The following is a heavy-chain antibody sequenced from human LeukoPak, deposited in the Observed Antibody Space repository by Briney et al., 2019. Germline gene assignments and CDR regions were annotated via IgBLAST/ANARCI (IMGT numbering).Heavy chain of an antibody. Sequence: PGGSLRLSCTVSGFTLSSYEMSWIRQAPGKGLEWVSSIEYSDTSGHYADSVQGRFTISRDSSKNTLYLQLNSLRAEDTAIYYCAKDPDCTSGICYTFFDYWGQGTLVTVSS. CDR2: IEYSDTSG. J-gene: IGHJ4*02. CDR3: AKDPDCTSGICYTFFDY. CDR1: GFTLSSYE. V-gene: IGHV3-23*01. D-gene: IGHD2-8*01.